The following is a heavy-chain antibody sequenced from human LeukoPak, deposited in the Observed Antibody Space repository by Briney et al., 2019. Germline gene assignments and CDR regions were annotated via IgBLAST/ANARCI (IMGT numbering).Heavy chain of an antibody. CDR1: GGSFSGYY. CDR2: INHSGST. V-gene: IGHV4-34*01. J-gene: IGHJ4*02. Sequence: PSETLSLTCAVYGGSFSGYYWSWIRQPPGEGLEWIGEINHSGSTNYNPSLKSRVTISVDTSKNQFSLKLSSVTAADTAVYYCARSLHTIFGVVTYFDYWGQGTLVTVSS. D-gene: IGHD3-3*01. CDR3: ARSLHTIFGVVTYFDY.